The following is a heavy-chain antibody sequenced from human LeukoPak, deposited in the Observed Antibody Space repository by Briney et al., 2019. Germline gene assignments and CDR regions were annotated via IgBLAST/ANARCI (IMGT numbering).Heavy chain of an antibody. V-gene: IGHV1-69*04. CDR3: ARETYYYGSGSNTEKNWFDP. D-gene: IGHD3-10*01. CDR1: GGTFSSYA. Sequence: ASVKVSCKASGGTFSSYAISWVRQAPGQGLEWMGRIIPILGIANYAQKFQGRVTITADKSTSTAYMELSSLRSEDTAVYYCARETYYYGSGSNTEKNWFDPWGQGTLVTVSS. CDR2: IIPILGIA. J-gene: IGHJ5*02.